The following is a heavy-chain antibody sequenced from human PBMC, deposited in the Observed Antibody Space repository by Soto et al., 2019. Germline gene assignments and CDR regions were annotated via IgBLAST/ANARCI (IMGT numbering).Heavy chain of an antibody. D-gene: IGHD5-12*01. CDR1: GFTFDDYA. J-gene: IGHJ4*02. Sequence: PGGSLRLSCAASGFTFDDYAMHWVRQAPGKGLEWVSGISWNSGSIGYADSVKGRFTISRDNAKNSLYLQMNSLRAEDTALYYCAKDGTEMATITHFDYWGQGTLVTVSS. V-gene: IGHV3-9*01. CDR3: AKDGTEMATITHFDY. CDR2: ISWNSGSI.